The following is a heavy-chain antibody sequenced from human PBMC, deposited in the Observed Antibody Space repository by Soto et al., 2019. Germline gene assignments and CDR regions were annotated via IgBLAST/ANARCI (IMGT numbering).Heavy chain of an antibody. CDR1: GGSFSGYY. CDR2: VNHSGST. J-gene: IGHJ5*02. CDR3: AKGWSGLVIIRFDP. D-gene: IGHD3-9*01. V-gene: IGHV4-34*01. Sequence: SETLSLTCAVYGGSFSGYYWSWIRQPPGKGLEWIGEVNHSGSTNYNPSLKSRVTISVDTSKNQFSLKLSSVTAADTAVYYCAKGWSGLVIIRFDPWGQGTLVTVS.